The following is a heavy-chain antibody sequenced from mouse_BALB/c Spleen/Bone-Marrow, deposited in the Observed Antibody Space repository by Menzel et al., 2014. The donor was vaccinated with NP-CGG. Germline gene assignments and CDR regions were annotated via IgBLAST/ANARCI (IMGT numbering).Heavy chain of an antibody. D-gene: IGHD2-10*02. CDR3: ARKYGDY. J-gene: IGHJ2*01. CDR2: IYPGDGET. CDR1: GYPYSSYW. Sequence: VQLQESAAELVRPGSSVKISCKASGYPYSSYWMNWVKQRPGQGLEWIGQIYPGDGETNYNGKFKGNATLTADKSSSTAYMQLISLTSEDSAVYFCARKYGDYWGQGTTLTVSS. V-gene: IGHV1-80*01.